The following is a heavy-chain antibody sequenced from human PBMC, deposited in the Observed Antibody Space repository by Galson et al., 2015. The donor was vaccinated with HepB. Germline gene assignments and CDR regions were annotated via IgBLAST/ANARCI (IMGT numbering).Heavy chain of an antibody. CDR3: ARSQCRGVRDCQFYYGMDV. J-gene: IGHJ6*02. Sequence: SLRLSCAVSGFTLNQYIVHWVRQAPGKGLEWVPDSVKGRFTISKDIFRNILFLQMKSVREEDTAVYYCARSQCRGVRDCQFYYGMDVWGQGTTVTVSS. CDR1: GFTLNQYI. V-gene: IGHV3-30*01. D-gene: IGHD2-21*01.